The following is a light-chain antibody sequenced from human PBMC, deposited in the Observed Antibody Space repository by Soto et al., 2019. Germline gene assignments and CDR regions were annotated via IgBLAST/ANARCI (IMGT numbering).Light chain of an antibody. CDR3: QSYDSSLRGSYV. CDR2: GNN. CDR1: SSNIGAGFD. V-gene: IGLV1-40*01. J-gene: IGLJ1*01. Sequence: QSFLTQPPSLSGAPGQRVTISCTGSSSNIGAGFDVHWYQQLPGTAPKLLIYGNNNRPSGVPDRFSGSKSATSASLAITGLQAEDEADYYCQSYDSSLRGSYVFGTGTKVTVL.